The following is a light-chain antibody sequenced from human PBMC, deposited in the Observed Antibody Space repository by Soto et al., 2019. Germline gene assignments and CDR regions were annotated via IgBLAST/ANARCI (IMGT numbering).Light chain of an antibody. J-gene: IGKJ5*01. CDR2: DAL. V-gene: IGKV3-20*01. CDR1: QSFSGNY. Sequence: EVVLTQSPGTLSLSPGERATLSCRASQSFSGNYLAWYQQKPAQAPRLLMCDALNRPSGIPDRFSGSGSGTDFTLTITRVDPDDFAVYYCQQYGTSPTTFGQGTRLEI. CDR3: QQYGTSPTT.